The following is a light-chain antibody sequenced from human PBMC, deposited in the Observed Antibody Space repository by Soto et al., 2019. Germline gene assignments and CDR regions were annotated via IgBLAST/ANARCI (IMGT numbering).Light chain of an antibody. Sequence: ELVMTQSAATLYVSPGERATLSCRASQSVSSNLAWYQQKPGQAPRLLIYGASTRATGIPARFSGSGSGTEFTLTISSLQSEDFAVYYCQQYNNWPRTFGQGTKVDIK. CDR2: GAS. CDR1: QSVSSN. CDR3: QQYNNWPRT. J-gene: IGKJ1*01. V-gene: IGKV3-15*01.